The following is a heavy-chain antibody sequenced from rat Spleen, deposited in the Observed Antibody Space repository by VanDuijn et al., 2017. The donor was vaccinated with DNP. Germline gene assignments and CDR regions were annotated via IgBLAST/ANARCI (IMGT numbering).Heavy chain of an antibody. Sequence: VQLKESGPGLVQPSQTLSLTCTVSGFSVTSYHVSWVRQAPGKGLEWVASITNTGGSTYYPDSVKGRFTISRDNAKSTLYLQMNSLRSEDTATYYCASLWTLTYWGQGTLVTVSS. CDR1: GFSVTSYH. CDR3: ASLWTLTY. CDR2: ITNTGGST. D-gene: IGHD1-3*01. J-gene: IGHJ3*01. V-gene: IGHV5-31*01.